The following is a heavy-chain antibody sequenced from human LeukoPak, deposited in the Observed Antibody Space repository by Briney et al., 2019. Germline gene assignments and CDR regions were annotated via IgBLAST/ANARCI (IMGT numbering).Heavy chain of an antibody. CDR1: GFTFSSYA. V-gene: IGHV3-23*01. Sequence: GSLRLSCAASGFTFSSYAMSWVRQAPGKGLEWVSAISGSGGSTYYADSVKGRFTISRDNSKNTLYLQMNSLRAEDTAVYYCASVLRYFDWSPPGDYWGQGTLVTVSS. D-gene: IGHD3-9*01. J-gene: IGHJ4*02. CDR2: ISGSGGST. CDR3: ASVLRYFDWSPPGDY.